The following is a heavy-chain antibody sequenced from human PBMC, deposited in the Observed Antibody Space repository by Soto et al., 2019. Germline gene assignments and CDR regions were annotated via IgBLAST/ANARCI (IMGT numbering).Heavy chain of an antibody. J-gene: IGHJ5*02. V-gene: IGHV1-2*04. CDR1: GYTFTGYY. CDR2: INPNSSGT. D-gene: IGHD2-2*01. Sequence: QVQLVQSGAEVKKPGASVKVSCKASGYTFTGYYMHWVRQAPGQGLEWMGWINPNSSGTNYAQKFEGWVTMTRDTSISPAYLELGRLISGDTPVYYCARGRLHPLCFSTGCYVGCFAPWGQGTLVTGS. CDR3: ARGRLHPLCFSTGCYVGCFAP.